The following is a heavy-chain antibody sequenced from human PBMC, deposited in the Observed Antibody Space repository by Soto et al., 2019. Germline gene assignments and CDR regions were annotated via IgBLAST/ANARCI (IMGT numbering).Heavy chain of an antibody. CDR1: GFTFSSYW. CDR3: ARGAWGKWLRLFDY. V-gene: IGHV3-7*01. Sequence: GGSLRLSCAASGFTFSSYWMSWVRQAPGKGLEWVANIKQDGSEKYYVDSVKGRFTISRDNAKNSLYLQMNSLRAEDTAVYYCARGAWGKWLRLFDYWGQGTLVTVSS. D-gene: IGHD5-12*01. J-gene: IGHJ4*02. CDR2: IKQDGSEK.